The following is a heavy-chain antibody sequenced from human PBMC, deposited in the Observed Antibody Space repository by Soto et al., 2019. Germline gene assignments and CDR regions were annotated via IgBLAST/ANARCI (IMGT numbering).Heavy chain of an antibody. Sequence: GGCLRRSWAASGFTFSSQCMHWVRQAPGKGLVWVSPIDTDGSRTNHADSVKGRSPMPRDKANTTHFLQMNRMRAAAPAVYYCVQGYGGLDGWGQGTLVTVSS. D-gene: IGHD5-18*01. V-gene: IGHV3-74*01. J-gene: IGHJ4*02. CDR1: GFTFSSQC. CDR2: IDTDGSRT. CDR3: VQGYGGLDG.